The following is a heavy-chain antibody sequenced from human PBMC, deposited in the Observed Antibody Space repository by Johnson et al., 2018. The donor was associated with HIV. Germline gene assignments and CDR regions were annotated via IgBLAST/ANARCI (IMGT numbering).Heavy chain of an antibody. CDR1: GFTFSSYA. J-gene: IGHJ3*02. CDR3: AGDNLPGIAVYGGAFDI. D-gene: IGHD6-19*01. Sequence: VQLVESGGGVVQPGRSLRLSCAASGFTFSSYAMHWVRQAPGKGLEWVASIKQDGSEKYYVDSVKGRFTISRDNAKNSLYVQMSSLRAEDTAVYFCAGDNLPGIAVYGGAFDIWGQGTMVTVSS. CDR2: IKQDGSEK. V-gene: IGHV3-7*01.